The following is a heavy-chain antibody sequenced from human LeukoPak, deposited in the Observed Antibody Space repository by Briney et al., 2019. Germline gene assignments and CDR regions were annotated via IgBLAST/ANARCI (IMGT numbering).Heavy chain of an antibody. CDR2: IIPIFGTA. CDR1: GGTFSSYA. D-gene: IGHD6-19*01. J-gene: IGHJ5*02. V-gene: IGHV1-69*13. CDR3: ARGIGGRDGNGWFPNWFDP. Sequence: ASVKVSCKASGGTFSSYAISWVRQAPGQGLEWMGGIIPIFGTANYAQKFQGRVTITADESTSTAYMELSSLRSEDTAVYYCARGIGGRDGNGWFPNWFDPWGQGTLVTVSS.